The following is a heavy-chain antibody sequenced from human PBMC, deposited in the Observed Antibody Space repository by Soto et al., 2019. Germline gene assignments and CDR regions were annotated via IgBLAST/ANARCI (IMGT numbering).Heavy chain of an antibody. CDR1: GGSFSGYY. D-gene: IGHD2-15*01. Sequence: SETLSLTCAVYGGSFSGYYWSWIRQPPGKGLEWIGEINHSGSTNYNPSLKSRVTISVDTSKNQFSLKLSSVTAADTAVYYCARESIVVVVAAPKRYGMDVWGQGTTVTVS. CDR3: ARESIVVVVAAPKRYGMDV. CDR2: INHSGST. J-gene: IGHJ6*02. V-gene: IGHV4-34*01.